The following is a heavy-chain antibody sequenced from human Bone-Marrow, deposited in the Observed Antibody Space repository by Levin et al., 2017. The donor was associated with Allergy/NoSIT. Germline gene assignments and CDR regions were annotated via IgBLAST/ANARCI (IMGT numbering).Heavy chain of an antibody. CDR2: TGSRGIMI. D-gene: IGHD6-6*01. V-gene: IGHV3-48*03. CDR3: ARVAPYIAAYYMDV. Sequence: GGSLRLSCAVSGFTFSGYEMNWVRQAPGKGLEWVAFTGSRGIMIHYADSVKGRFTISRDNAKNSLFLQMNSLRAEDTAVYYCARVAPYIAAYYMDVWGKGTTVTVSS. J-gene: IGHJ6*03. CDR1: GFTFSGYE.